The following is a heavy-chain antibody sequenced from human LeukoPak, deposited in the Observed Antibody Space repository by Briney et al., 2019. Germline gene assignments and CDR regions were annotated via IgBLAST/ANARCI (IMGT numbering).Heavy chain of an antibody. CDR1: GFTFSTLP. D-gene: IGHD2-21*01. J-gene: IGHJ6*03. CDR3: AKVFPSYYYYMDV. V-gene: IGHV3-30*04. Sequence: GGSLRLSCSASGFTFSTLPMHWVRQAPGKGLEWVALISNDGGNKYYADSVKGRFTISRDNSKNTLYLQMNSLRAEDTAVYYCAKVFPSYYYYMDVWGKGTTVTISS. CDR2: ISNDGGNK.